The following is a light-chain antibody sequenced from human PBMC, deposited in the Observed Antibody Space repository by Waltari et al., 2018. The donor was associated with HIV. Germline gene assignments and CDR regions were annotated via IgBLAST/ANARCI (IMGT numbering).Light chain of an antibody. V-gene: IGLV3-21*02. CDR3: QVWDSRRDWV. CDR1: NIGSKS. J-gene: IGLJ3*02. CDR2: DDS. Sequence: SNVLTQPPSVSVAPGQTARITCGGNNIGSKSGHWYQRKPGQAPVVVVFDDSDRPSGIPERFSGSNSANTATLTISTVEAGDEADYYCQVWDSRRDWVFGGGTKLTVL.